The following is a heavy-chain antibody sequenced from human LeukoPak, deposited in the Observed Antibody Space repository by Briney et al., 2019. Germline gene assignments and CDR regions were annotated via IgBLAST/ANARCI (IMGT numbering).Heavy chain of an antibody. CDR3: ARRGTSSSWAHFDY. Sequence: GGSLRLSCAASGFTFSSYWMTWVRQAPGKGLEWVAKIKQEGSEKYYVDSVKGRFTISRDNAKNSLYLRMNSLGAEDTAVYYCARRGTSSSWAHFDYWGQGTLVTVSS. CDR1: GFTFSSYW. V-gene: IGHV3-7*05. J-gene: IGHJ4*02. D-gene: IGHD6-13*01. CDR2: IKQEGSEK.